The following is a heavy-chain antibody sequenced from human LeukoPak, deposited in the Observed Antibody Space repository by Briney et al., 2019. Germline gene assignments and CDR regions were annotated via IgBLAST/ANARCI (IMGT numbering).Heavy chain of an antibody. D-gene: IGHD2-2*01. J-gene: IGHJ3*02. CDR3: ARGRRSTSRDAFEI. V-gene: IGHV4-59*12. Sequence: SETLSLTCTVSGGSMRSYYWSWIRQPPGKGLEWIGYIYYSGSTNYNPSLKSRVTISVDTSKNQFSLKLSSVTAADTAVYYCARGRRSTSRDAFEIWGQGTMVTVSS. CDR2: IYYSGST. CDR1: GGSMRSYY.